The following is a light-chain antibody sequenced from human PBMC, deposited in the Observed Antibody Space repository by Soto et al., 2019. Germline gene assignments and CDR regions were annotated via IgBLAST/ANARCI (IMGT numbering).Light chain of an antibody. Sequence: QSALTQPASVSGSPGQSITISCTGTSRDVGGYNYVSWHQQHPGKAPKVIITEVSNRPSGVSNRFSGSKSGNTASLTISGLQAEDEADYYCSSYAGGNNWVFGGGTKVTVL. CDR1: SRDVGGYNY. CDR2: EVS. J-gene: IGLJ3*02. V-gene: IGLV2-14*01. CDR3: SSYAGGNNWV.